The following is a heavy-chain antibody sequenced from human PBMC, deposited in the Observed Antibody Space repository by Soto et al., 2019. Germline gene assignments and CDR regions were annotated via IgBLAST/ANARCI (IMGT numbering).Heavy chain of an antibody. V-gene: IGHV3-23*01. CDR1: GFTFSNYA. CDR2: ISGKGAST. Sequence: GGSLRLSCAASGFTFSNYAMSWVRQAPGKGLEWVSAISGKGASTYYADSVKGRFTISRDNSKNTLFLQMNSLRAEDTAVYYCAKAASPCSGVSCYSTKCAFDVWGQGTMVTVSS. CDR3: AKAASPCSGVSCYSTKCAFDV. J-gene: IGHJ3*01. D-gene: IGHD2-15*01.